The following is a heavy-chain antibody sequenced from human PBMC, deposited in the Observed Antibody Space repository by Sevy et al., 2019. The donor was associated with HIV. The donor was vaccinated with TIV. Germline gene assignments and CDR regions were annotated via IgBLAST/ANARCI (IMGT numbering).Heavy chain of an antibody. J-gene: IGHJ4*02. D-gene: IGHD2-21*01. CDR3: SSQRAGGDFDY. Sequence: VSCKASGYTFTGYWIHWIRQAPGQGPECMGWINPRSGDTKYAQKFQARATMTRDISISTAYMQLTRLTSDDTAVYCVSSQRAGGDFDYWGQGTLVRVSS. CDR2: INPRSGDT. V-gene: IGHV1-2*02. CDR1: GYTFTGYW.